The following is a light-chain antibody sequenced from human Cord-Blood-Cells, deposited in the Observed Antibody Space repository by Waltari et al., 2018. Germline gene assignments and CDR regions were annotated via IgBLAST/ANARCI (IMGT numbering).Light chain of an antibody. Sequence: QPALTQPASVHGSPGQSTTVPCTGTSRDVGGHHLVSWYQQDPGKAPQIMSYEGSKPPSGVSNRFSGSKSGNTASLTISGLQAEDEADYYCCSYAGSSTFHVVFGGGTKLTVL. V-gene: IGLV2-23*03. CDR1: SRDVGGHHL. J-gene: IGLJ2*01. CDR3: CSYAGSSTFHVV. CDR2: EGS.